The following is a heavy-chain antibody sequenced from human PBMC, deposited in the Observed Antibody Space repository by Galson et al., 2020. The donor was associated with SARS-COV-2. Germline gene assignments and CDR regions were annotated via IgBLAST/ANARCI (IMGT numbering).Heavy chain of an antibody. CDR2: ISSDGSNK. V-gene: IGHV3-30*18. CDR3: AKDRIDGLDYDFWNYYYGMDV. D-gene: IGHD3-3*01. Sequence: TGGSLRLSCAASGFTFSSYGMHWVRQAPGKGLEWVAVISSDGSNKYYADSVKGRFTISRDNSKNTLYLQMNSLRAEDTAVYYCAKDRIDGLDYDFWNYYYGMDVWGQGTTVTVSS. CDR1: GFTFSSYG. J-gene: IGHJ6*02.